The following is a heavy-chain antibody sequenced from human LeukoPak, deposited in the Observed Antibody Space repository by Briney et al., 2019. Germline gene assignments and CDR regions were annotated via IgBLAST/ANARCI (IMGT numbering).Heavy chain of an antibody. D-gene: IGHD4-23*01. CDR1: GYTLTELS. V-gene: IGHV1-24*01. CDR3: ARDGVRWELPSAFDI. Sequence: EASVKVSCKVSGYTLTELSMHWVRQAPGKGLEWMGGFDPEDGETIYAQKFQGRVTMTEDTSTDTAYMELRSLRSDDTAVYYCARDGVRWELPSAFDIWGQGTMVIVSS. J-gene: IGHJ3*02. CDR2: FDPEDGET.